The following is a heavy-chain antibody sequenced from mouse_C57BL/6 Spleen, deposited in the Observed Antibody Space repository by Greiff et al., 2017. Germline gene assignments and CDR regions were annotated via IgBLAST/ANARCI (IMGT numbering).Heavy chain of an antibody. Sequence: QVQLKQSGAELARPGASVKLSCKASGYTFTSYGISWVKQRTGQGLEWIGEIYPRSGNTYYNEKFKGKATLTADKSSSTAYMELRSLTSEDSAVYVCARGDYDYDERVYYYAMDYWGQGTSVTVSS. CDR3: ARGDYDYDERVYYYAMDY. J-gene: IGHJ4*01. D-gene: IGHD2-4*01. V-gene: IGHV1-81*01. CDR2: IYPRSGNT. CDR1: GYTFTSYG.